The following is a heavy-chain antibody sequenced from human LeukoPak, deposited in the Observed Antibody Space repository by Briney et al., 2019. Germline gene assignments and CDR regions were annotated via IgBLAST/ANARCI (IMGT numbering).Heavy chain of an antibody. CDR1: GGSFSGYY. CDR3: ARGPRTYGMDV. J-gene: IGHJ6*02. Sequence: PSETLSLTCAVYGGSFSGYYWSWIRQPPGKGLEWIGEINHSGSTNYNPSLKSRVTMSVDASKNQFSLKLSSVTAADTAVYYCARGPRTYGMDVWGQGTTVTVSS. CDR2: INHSGST. V-gene: IGHV4-34*01. D-gene: IGHD1-14*01.